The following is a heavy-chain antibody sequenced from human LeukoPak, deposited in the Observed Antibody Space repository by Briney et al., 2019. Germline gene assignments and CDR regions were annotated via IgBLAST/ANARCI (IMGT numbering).Heavy chain of an antibody. J-gene: IGHJ4*02. D-gene: IGHD7-27*01. CDR2: IYYSGST. Sequence: SETLSLTCTVSGGSISSGGYYWSWIRQHPGKGLEWIGYIYYSGSTYYNPSLKSRVTISVDTSKNQFSLKLSSVTAADTAVYYCARSNWGSFRFNYFNYWGQGTLVTVSS. CDR3: ARSNWGSFRFNYFNY. V-gene: IGHV4-31*03. CDR1: GGSISSGGYY.